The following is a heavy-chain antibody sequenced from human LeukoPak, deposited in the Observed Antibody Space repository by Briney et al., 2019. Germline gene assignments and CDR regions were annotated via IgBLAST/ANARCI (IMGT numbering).Heavy chain of an antibody. CDR3: ARDGWYYDSSGSLDLTFQH. CDR2: ISSSSSYI. Sequence: PGGSLRLSCAASGFTFSSYSMNWVRQAPGKGLEWVLSISSSSSYIYYADSVKGRFTISRDNAKNSLYLQMNSLRAEDTAVYYCARDGWYYDSSGSLDLTFQHWGQGTLVTVSS. V-gene: IGHV3-21*01. CDR1: GFTFSSYS. D-gene: IGHD3-22*01. J-gene: IGHJ1*01.